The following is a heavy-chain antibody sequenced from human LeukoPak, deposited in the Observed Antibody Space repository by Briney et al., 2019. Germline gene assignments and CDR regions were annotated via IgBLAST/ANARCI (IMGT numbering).Heavy chain of an antibody. D-gene: IGHD3-22*01. CDR2: IYYSGST. V-gene: IGHV4-39*01. CDR1: GGSISSSSYY. J-gene: IGHJ3*02. Sequence: SETLSLTCTVSGGSISSSSYYWGWIRQPPGKGLEWIGSIYYSGSTYYNPPLKSRVTISLDTSKNQFSLQLNSVTPEDTAVYYCASNKYYYDSSGYPASGAFDIWGQGTMVTVSS. CDR3: ASNKYYYDSSGYPASGAFDI.